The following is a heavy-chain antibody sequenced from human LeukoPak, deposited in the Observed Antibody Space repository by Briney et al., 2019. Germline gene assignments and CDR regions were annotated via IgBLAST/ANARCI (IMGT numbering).Heavy chain of an antibody. D-gene: IGHD3-3*01. V-gene: IGHV3-74*01. CDR1: GFTFSSYW. Sequence: GGSLRLSCAASGFTFSSYWMHWVRQAPGKGLVWVSRINSDGSSTFYADSVKGRFTISRDNAKNTLYLQLNSPRVEDTAVYYCARERHLGVVLMDVWGQGTTVTVSS. CDR3: ARERHLGVVLMDV. J-gene: IGHJ6*02. CDR2: INSDGSST.